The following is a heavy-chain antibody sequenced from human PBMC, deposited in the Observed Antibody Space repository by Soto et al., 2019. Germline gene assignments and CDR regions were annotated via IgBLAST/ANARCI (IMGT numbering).Heavy chain of an antibody. Sequence: ASVKVSCTAAGYAFTSYYMHWVRQAPGQGLEWMGIINPSGGSTSYAQKFQGRVTMTRDTSTSTVYMELSSLRSEDTAVYYCARVSAYYDSSGPFDPWGQGTLVTVS. CDR2: INPSGGST. D-gene: IGHD3-22*01. CDR3: ARVSAYYDSSGPFDP. CDR1: GYAFTSYY. J-gene: IGHJ5*02. V-gene: IGHV1-46*01.